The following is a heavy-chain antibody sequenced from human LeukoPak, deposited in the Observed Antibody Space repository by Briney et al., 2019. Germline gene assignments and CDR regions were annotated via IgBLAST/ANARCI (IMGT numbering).Heavy chain of an antibody. J-gene: IGHJ4*02. D-gene: IGHD3-16*01. CDR3: ARWTWGNFDY. V-gene: IGHV4-59*01. CDR2: IYYSGST. Sequence: SETLSLTCTVTGGSIRSYYWSWIRQPPGKGVEWIGYIYYSGSTNYNPSLKSRVTISVDTSKNQFSLKLSSVTAADTAVYYCARWTWGNFDYWGQGTLVTVSS. CDR1: GGSIRSYY.